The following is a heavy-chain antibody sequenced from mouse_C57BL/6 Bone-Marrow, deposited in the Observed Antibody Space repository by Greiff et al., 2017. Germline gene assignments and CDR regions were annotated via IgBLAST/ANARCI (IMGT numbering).Heavy chain of an antibody. V-gene: IGHV1-4*01. J-gene: IGHJ1*03. CDR3: ARHYYYGRSYWYFGG. CDR2: INPSSGYT. D-gene: IGHD1-1*01. Sequence: QVQLQQSGAELARPGASVKMSCKASGYTFTSYTMHWVKQRPGQGLEWIGYINPSSGYTKYNQKFKDKATLTADKSSSTAYMQLSSLTSEDAAVYYCARHYYYGRSYWYFGGWGTGTTVTVSS. CDR1: GYTFTSYT.